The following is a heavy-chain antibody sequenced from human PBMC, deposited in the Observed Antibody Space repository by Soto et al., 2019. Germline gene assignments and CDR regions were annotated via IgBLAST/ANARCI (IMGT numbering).Heavy chain of an antibody. CDR3: ARCSSSSDRRVRYFQH. Sequence: QVQLQQWGAGLLKPSETLSLTCAVYGGSFSGYYWSWIRQPPGKGLEWIGEINHSGSTNYNPSLKSRVTISVDTSKNQFSLKLSSVTAADTAVYYCARCSSSSDRRVRYFQHWGQGTLVTVSS. J-gene: IGHJ1*01. V-gene: IGHV4-34*01. CDR1: GGSFSGYY. CDR2: INHSGST. D-gene: IGHD6-6*01.